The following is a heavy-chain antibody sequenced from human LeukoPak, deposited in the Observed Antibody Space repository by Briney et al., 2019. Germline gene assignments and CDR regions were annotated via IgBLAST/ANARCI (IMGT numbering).Heavy chain of an antibody. Sequence: SETLSLTCTVSGGSISSGDYYWSWIRQPPGKGLEWIGYIYYTGSTNYNPSLNSRVTISLETSKNQLSLNLSSVTAADTAVYFCARGEYYYGSGSYKWFDPWGQGTLVTVSS. V-gene: IGHV4-61*08. J-gene: IGHJ5*02. CDR2: IYYTGST. D-gene: IGHD3-10*01. CDR3: ARGEYYYGSGSYKWFDP. CDR1: GGSISSGDYY.